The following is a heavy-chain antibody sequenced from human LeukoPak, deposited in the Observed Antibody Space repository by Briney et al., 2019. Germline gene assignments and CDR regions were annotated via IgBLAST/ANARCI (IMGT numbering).Heavy chain of an antibody. CDR2: INHSGSI. J-gene: IGHJ5*02. Sequence: SETLSLTCAVYGGSFSGYYWSWIRQPPGKGLEWIGEINHSGSINYNPSLKSRVTISVDTSKNQFSLKLSSVTAADTAVYYCARGKNVWGSYRYIRWFDPWGQGTLVTVSS. CDR1: GGSFSGYY. V-gene: IGHV4-34*01. CDR3: ARGKNVWGSYRYIRWFDP. D-gene: IGHD3-16*02.